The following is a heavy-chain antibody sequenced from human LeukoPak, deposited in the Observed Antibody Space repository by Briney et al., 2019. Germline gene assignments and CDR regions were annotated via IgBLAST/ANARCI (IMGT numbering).Heavy chain of an antibody. CDR2: IYTSGST. Sequence: SQTLSLXCTVSGGSISSGSYDWGWIRQPGGKGLEWIERIYTSGSTTYNPSLKSRVTISVDTSKNQFSLKLSSVTAADTAVYYCAREDYQLPPFYFDYWGQGTLVTVSS. V-gene: IGHV4-61*02. J-gene: IGHJ4*02. D-gene: IGHD2-2*01. CDR3: AREDYQLPPFYFDY. CDR1: GGSISSGSYD.